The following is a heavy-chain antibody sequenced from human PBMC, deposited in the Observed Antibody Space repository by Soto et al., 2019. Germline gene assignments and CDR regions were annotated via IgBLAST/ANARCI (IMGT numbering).Heavy chain of an antibody. J-gene: IGHJ6*02. D-gene: IGHD2-15*01. CDR2: ISSSSSYI. CDR3: ARDQGYCSGGSCFYYGMDV. V-gene: IGHV3-21*01. CDR1: GFTFSSYS. Sequence: GGSLRLSCAASGFTFSSYSMNWVRQAPGKWLEWVSSISSSSSYIYYADSVKGRFTISRDNAKNSLYLQMNSLRAEDTAVYYCARDQGYCSGGSCFYYGMDVWGQGXTVTVSS.